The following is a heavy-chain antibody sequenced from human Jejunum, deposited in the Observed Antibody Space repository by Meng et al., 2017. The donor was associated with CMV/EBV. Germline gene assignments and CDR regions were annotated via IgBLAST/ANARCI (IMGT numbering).Heavy chain of an antibody. V-gene: IGHV4-39*07. D-gene: IGHD5-12*01. CDR2: IFYTGGT. Sequence: SSYSWGWIRQPPGKGLEWIGNIFYTGGTYYNPSLKSRVTMSVDTSKNQFSLKLSSVTAADTAMYFCARDLYSGYINTPRRAFDIWGQGTMVTVSS. CDR1: SSYS. CDR3: ARDLYSGYINTPRRAFDI. J-gene: IGHJ3*02.